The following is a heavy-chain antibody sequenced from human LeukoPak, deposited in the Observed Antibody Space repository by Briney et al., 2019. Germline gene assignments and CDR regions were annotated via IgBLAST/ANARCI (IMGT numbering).Heavy chain of an antibody. V-gene: IGHV1-2*02. CDR2: INPNSGGT. Sequence: ASVKVSCKASGYTFTGYCIHWVRQARGQGLEWMGWINPNSGGTNYAQKFQGKVTMTRDTSISTVYMELSRLRSDDTAVYYCAREPRYYYDSSGHKSRIDYWGQGTLVTVSS. CDR3: AREPRYYYDSSGHKSRIDY. CDR1: GYTFTGYC. J-gene: IGHJ4*02. D-gene: IGHD3-22*01.